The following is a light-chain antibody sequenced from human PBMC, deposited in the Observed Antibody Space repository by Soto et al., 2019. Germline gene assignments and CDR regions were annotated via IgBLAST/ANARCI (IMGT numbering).Light chain of an antibody. CDR3: SSHGGSNTFYV. V-gene: IGLV2-8*01. Sequence: QSALTQPPSASGSPGQSITISCTGTSSDIGAYNYVSWYQQHPGNVPKLMIYEVSKRPSGVPDRFSASKSGNTASLTVSGLQAEDEADYYCSSHGGSNTFYVFGTGTKVTVL. CDR2: EVS. CDR1: SSDIGAYNY. J-gene: IGLJ1*01.